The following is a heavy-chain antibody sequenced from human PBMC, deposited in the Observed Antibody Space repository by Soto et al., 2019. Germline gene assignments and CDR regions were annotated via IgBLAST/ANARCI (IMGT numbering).Heavy chain of an antibody. CDR2: IIPIFGTA. J-gene: IGHJ6*02. D-gene: IGHD6-13*01. V-gene: IGHV1-69*06. Sequence: SVKVSCKASGGSFSNYAISWVRQAPGQGLEWMGGIIPIFGTANYAQKFQGRVTITADKSTSTAYMELSSLRSEDTAVYYCARVTTYSPGDADYYYYGMDVWGQGTTVTVSS. CDR1: GGSFSNYA. CDR3: ARVTTYSPGDADYYYYGMDV.